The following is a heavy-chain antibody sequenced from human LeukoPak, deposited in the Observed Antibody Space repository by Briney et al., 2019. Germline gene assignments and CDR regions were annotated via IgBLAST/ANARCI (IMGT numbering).Heavy chain of an antibody. CDR2: INPGNGGI. CDR1: GYNFIGYY. CDR3: AKVAVSGWYSGGNFDY. V-gene: IGHV1-2*02. D-gene: IGHD6-19*01. Sequence: ASVKVSCKASGYNFIGYYIHWVRQAPGQGLEWMGWINPGNGGISYARKFQGRVTMTRDTSINTAYIDLSSLTSDDTAVYYCAKVAVSGWYSGGNFDYWGQGTLVTVSS. J-gene: IGHJ4*02.